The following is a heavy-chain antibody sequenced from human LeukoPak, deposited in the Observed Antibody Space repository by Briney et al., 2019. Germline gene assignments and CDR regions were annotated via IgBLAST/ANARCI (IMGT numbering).Heavy chain of an antibody. Sequence: RSGGSLRLSCAASGFTFDDYDMSWVRQAPGKGLEWVSNINWNGNYIGYADSVRGRFTISRDNARNSVYLQMNSLRAEDTALYYCAKDYGSGSYYNWYYFDYWGQGTLVTVSS. D-gene: IGHD3-10*01. J-gene: IGHJ4*02. CDR3: AKDYGSGSYYNWYYFDY. V-gene: IGHV3-20*04. CDR2: INWNGNYI. CDR1: GFTFDDYD.